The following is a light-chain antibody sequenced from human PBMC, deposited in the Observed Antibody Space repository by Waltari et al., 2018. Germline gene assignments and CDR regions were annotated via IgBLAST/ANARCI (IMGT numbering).Light chain of an antibody. CDR1: QSIGRY. CDR2: GAS. CDR3: QKHDRLPAT. V-gene: IGKV3-20*01. J-gene: IGKJ1*01. Sequence: EIVLTQSPDTLYLSPGERATLSCRARQSIGRYLVWYQQKPGQAPRLLIYGASTRASGIPDRFSGSGSGTDFSITISRLEPEDFAVYHCQKHDRLPATFGQGTKVEIK.